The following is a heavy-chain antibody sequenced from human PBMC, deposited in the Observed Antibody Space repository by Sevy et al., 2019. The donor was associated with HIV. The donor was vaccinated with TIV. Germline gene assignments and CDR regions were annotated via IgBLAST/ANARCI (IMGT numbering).Heavy chain of an antibody. D-gene: IGHD3-22*01. CDR3: ARDRLEYYYDSSGFEGGYFYY. CDR1: GFTFSSYW. V-gene: IGHV3-7*03. J-gene: IGHJ4*02. Sequence: GGSLRLSCAASGFTFSSYWMSWVRQAPGKGLEWVANIKQDGSEKYYVDSVKGRFTISRDNAKNSLYLQMNSLRAEDTAVYYCARDRLEYYYDSSGFEGGYFYYWGQGTLVTVSS. CDR2: IKQDGSEK.